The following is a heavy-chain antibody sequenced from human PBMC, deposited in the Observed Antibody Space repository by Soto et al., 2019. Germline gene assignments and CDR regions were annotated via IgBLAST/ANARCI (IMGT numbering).Heavy chain of an antibody. CDR3: ARETYYGGHVIGSLDL. D-gene: IGHD3-22*01. CDR1: GFTFSTYA. J-gene: IGHJ2*01. V-gene: IGHV3-30*04. Sequence: QVQLVESGGGVVQPGKSLRVSCTASGFTFSTYAMQWVRQAPGKGLEWVAVVSSEGGTQFYADSVKGRFTISRDNSKYLLYLEMSYLTTEDAAIYYCARETYYGGHVIGSLDLWGRGTLVSVSS. CDR2: VSSEGGTQ.